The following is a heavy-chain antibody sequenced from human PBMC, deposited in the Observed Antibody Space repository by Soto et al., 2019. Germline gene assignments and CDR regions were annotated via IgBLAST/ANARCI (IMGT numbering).Heavy chain of an antibody. CDR1: GFSLSTSGVG. D-gene: IGHD3-16*01. J-gene: IGHJ4*02. V-gene: IGHV2-5*02. CDR3: AHIVGGTPFGY. CDR2: IYWDDDK. Sequence: QITLKESGPTLVKPTQTLTLTCTFSGFSLSTSGVGVGWIRLPPGKALEWLALIYWDDDKRYSPSLKSRLTITKHTYKNQVVLTMTNMDPVDTATYYCAHIVGGTPFGYWGQGTLVTVSS.